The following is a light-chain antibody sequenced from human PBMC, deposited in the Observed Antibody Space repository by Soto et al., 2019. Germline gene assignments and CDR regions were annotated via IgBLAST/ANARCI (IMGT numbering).Light chain of an antibody. CDR1: QYISSH. J-gene: IGKJ5*01. CDR2: SAS. V-gene: IGKV1-39*01. CDR3: QQTYTTRT. Sequence: DIQMTQSPSSLSASVGDRDTITCRARQYISSHLHWYQQKPGQAPELLISSASTLQSGVPSRFSGSGSGTDFTLTIRSLQPEDFATYHCQQTYTTRTLGQGTRLEV.